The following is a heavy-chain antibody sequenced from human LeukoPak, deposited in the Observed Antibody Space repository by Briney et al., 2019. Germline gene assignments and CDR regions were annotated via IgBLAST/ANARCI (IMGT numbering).Heavy chain of an antibody. V-gene: IGHV4-34*01. CDR2: INHSGST. CDR1: GGSFSGYY. D-gene: IGHD3-22*01. Sequence: SETLSLTCAVYGGSFSGYYWSWIRQPPGKGLEWIGEINHSGSTNYNPSLKSRVTISVDTSKNQFSLKLSSVTAAGTAVYYCASRDSSGYSVFLDYWGQGTLVTVSS. J-gene: IGHJ4*02. CDR3: ASRDSSGYSVFLDY.